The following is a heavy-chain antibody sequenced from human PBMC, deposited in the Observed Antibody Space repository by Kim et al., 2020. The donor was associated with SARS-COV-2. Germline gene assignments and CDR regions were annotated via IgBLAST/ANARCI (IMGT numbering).Heavy chain of an antibody. D-gene: IGHD1-26*01. CDR2: FDPEDGET. CDR1: GYTLTELS. J-gene: IGHJ4*02. CDR3: ATNLISATMIVGATRY. Sequence: ASVKVSCKVSGYTLTELSMHWVRQAPGKGLEWMGGFDPEDGETIYAQKFQGRVTMTEDTSTDTAYMELSSLRSEDTAVYYCATNLISATMIVGATRYWGQGTLVTVSS. V-gene: IGHV1-24*01.